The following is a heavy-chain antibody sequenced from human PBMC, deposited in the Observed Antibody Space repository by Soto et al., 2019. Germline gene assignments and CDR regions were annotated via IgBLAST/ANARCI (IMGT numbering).Heavy chain of an antibody. CDR3: ARGGPSSKWLDP. J-gene: IGHJ5*02. CDR1: GGSMISYY. V-gene: IGHV4-59*01. CDR2: IYNGGTT. Sequence: SETLSLTCTVSGGSMISYYWSWVRQPPGKRPEWIAYIYNGGTTNYNPSLKSRLTISLDTSKNQFSLKLSSVTAADTAVYFCARGGPSSKWLDPWGQGIQVTVSS.